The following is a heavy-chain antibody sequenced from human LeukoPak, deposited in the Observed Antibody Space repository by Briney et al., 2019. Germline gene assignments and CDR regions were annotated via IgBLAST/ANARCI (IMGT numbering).Heavy chain of an antibody. Sequence: PGGSLRLSCAASGFTFSSYVMHWVRQAPGKGLQWASAVSGSGGSTYHAGSVKGRFTISRDNSRNTLYLQMNRLRAEDTAVYYCAKDETYHYGNFDVWGQGTLVTVSS. CDR1: GFTFSSYV. CDR3: AKDETYHYGNFDV. J-gene: IGHJ4*02. D-gene: IGHD3-10*01. CDR2: VSGSGGST. V-gene: IGHV3-23*01.